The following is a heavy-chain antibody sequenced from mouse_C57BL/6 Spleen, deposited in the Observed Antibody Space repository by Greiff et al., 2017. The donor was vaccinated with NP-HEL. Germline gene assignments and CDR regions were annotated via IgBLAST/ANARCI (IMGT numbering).Heavy chain of an antibody. J-gene: IGHJ4*01. CDR3: VTMDY. V-gene: IGHV10-1*01. Sequence: VKDRFTISRDDSESMLYLQMNNLKTEDTAMYYCVTMDYWGQGTSVTVSS.